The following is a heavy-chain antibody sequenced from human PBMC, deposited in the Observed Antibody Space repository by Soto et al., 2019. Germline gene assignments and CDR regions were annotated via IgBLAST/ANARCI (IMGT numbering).Heavy chain of an antibody. CDR2: IIPIFGTA. D-gene: IGHD3-22*01. Sequence: SGPVSSTASGGTFSSYAISWVRQAPAQGLEWMGGIIPIFGTANYAQKFQGRVTITADESTSTAYMELSSLRSEDTAVYYCARDYYDSSGQWYCDYWGQGTRVTVSA. CDR3: ARDYYDSSGQWYCDY. V-gene: IGHV1-69*13. CDR1: GGTFSSYA. J-gene: IGHJ4*02.